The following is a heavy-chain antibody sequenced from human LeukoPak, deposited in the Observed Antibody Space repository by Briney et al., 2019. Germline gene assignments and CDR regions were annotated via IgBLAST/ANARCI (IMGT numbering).Heavy chain of an antibody. CDR2: INHSGST. D-gene: IGHD3-22*01. Sequence: SETLSLTCAVYGGSFSGYYWSWIRQPPGKGLEWIGEINHSGSTNYNPSLKSRVTISVDTSKNQFSLKLSSVTAADTAVYYCAETFYYDSSGYWTDVFNIGAKGKMATVFS. J-gene: IGHJ3*02. CDR3: AETFYYDSSGYWTDVFNI. V-gene: IGHV4-34*01. CDR1: GGSFSGYY.